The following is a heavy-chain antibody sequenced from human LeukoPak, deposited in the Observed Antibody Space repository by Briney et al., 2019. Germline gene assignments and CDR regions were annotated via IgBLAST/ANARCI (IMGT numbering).Heavy chain of an antibody. Sequence: SETLSLTCTVSGGSLSSSSYYWGWIRQPPGKGLEWIGSIYYTGSTYLNPSHKSRVTTSVDTSKNQLSLKLSSVTAADTAVYYCARDLVYCGGDCYSGPKSDAFDIWGQGTMVTVSS. CDR3: ARDLVYCGGDCYSGPKSDAFDI. CDR1: GGSLSSSSYY. V-gene: IGHV4-39*07. J-gene: IGHJ3*02. CDR2: IYYTGST. D-gene: IGHD2-21*02.